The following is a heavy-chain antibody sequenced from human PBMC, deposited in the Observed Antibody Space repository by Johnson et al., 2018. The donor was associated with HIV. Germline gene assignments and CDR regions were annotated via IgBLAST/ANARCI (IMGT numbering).Heavy chain of an antibody. CDR1: GFTFSSYA. Sequence: QVHLVESGGGLVQPGGSLRLSCAASGFTFSSYAMHWVRQAPGKGLEWVAVISYDGSNKYYADSVKGRFTISRDNSKNTLYLQMNSLRAEDTAVYYCARGRPSGSHDAFDIWGQGTMVTVSS. D-gene: IGHD3-22*01. CDR3: ARGRPSGSHDAFDI. J-gene: IGHJ3*02. V-gene: IGHV3-30*04. CDR2: ISYDGSNK.